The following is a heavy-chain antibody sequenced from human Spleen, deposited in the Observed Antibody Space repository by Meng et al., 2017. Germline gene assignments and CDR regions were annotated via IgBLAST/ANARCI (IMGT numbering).Heavy chain of an antibody. CDR2: WSAYTSTK. J-gene: IGHJ5*02. Sequence: QFQVVLSGAGWRMLGASETVSCMCSGYTVYASGVAWVRRSPGQRLEKRGEWSAYTSTKKNPQTMRGRVTIVEKTTAPSAYMQRSGLASDAAAVYFCARDCGNTWYPWGQGTLVTVSS. V-gene: IGHV1-18*01. D-gene: IGHD6-13*01. CDR1: GYTVYASG. CDR3: ARDCGNTWYP.